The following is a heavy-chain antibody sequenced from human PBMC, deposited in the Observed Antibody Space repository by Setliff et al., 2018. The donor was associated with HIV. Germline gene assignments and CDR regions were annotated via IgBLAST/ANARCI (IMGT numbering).Heavy chain of an antibody. CDR1: GYTFTSYG. V-gene: IGHV1-2*02. D-gene: IGHD7-27*01. CDR2: ISPDNGDT. J-gene: IGHJ4*02. Sequence: ASVKVSCKASGYTFTSYGIHWVRQAPGQGLEWMGWISPDNGDTNIPRRFRGRVTMTRDTSINAAYLDLSGLTSDDTAVYYCARQFSNSFDYWGQGALVTVSS. CDR3: ARQFSNSFDY.